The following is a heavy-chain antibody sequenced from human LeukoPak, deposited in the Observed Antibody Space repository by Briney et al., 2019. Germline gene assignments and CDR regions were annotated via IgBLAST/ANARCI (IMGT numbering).Heavy chain of an antibody. CDR3: TSCSGSYFDY. D-gene: IGHD3-10*02. CDR1: GFTFGDYA. Sequence: GGSLRLSCTASGFTFGDYAMSWVRQAPGKGLEWVGFIRSKAYGGTTEYAASVKGRFTISRDDSKSIAYLQMNSLKTEDTAVYYCTSCSGSYFDYWGQGTLVTVSS. J-gene: IGHJ4*02. CDR2: IRSKAYGGTT. V-gene: IGHV3-49*04.